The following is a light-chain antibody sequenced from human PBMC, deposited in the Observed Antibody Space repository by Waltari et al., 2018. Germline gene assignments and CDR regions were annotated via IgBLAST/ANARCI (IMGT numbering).Light chain of an antibody. CDR2: GVS. V-gene: IGKV3-20*01. Sequence: EIALTQSPGTLSLSVGERATVSCRARESVSRALAWYQQKPGQAPRLLIYGVSTRATGIPDRFSGSGSGTDFSLTISRLEPDDFAVYYCQHYLRLPVTFGQGTTVEI. CDR3: QHYLRLPVT. J-gene: IGKJ1*01. CDR1: ESVSRA.